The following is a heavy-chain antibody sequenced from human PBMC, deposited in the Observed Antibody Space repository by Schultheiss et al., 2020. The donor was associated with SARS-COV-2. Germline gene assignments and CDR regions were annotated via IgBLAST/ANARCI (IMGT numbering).Heavy chain of an antibody. V-gene: IGHV4-39*01. D-gene: IGHD3-10*01. CDR2: IYYSGST. CDR1: GGSISSSSYY. J-gene: IGHJ6*02. Sequence: SETLSLTCTVSGGSISSSSYYWGWIRQPPGKGLEWIGSIYYSGSTYYNPSLKSRVTISVDTSKNQFSLKLSSVTAADTAVYYCARGANWVAGESLRLDYGMDVWGQGTTVTVSS. CDR3: ARGANWVAGESLRLDYGMDV.